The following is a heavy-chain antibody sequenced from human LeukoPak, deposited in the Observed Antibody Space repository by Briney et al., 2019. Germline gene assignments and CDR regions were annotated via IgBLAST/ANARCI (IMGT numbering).Heavy chain of an antibody. CDR1: GGSISTTNW. CDR3: AREGGPYRPLDY. CDR2: VHLSERT. J-gene: IGHJ4*02. Sequence: SETLSLTCGVSGGSISTTNWWTWVRQPPGEGLEWIGEVHLSERTHYNPSLESRVTMSVDMSENHISLRLTSVTAADTAVYYCAREGGPYRPLDYSGQGTLVTVSS. V-gene: IGHV4-4*02.